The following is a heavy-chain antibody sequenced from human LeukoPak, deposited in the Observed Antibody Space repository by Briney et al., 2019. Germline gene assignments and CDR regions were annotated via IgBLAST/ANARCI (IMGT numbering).Heavy chain of an antibody. CDR2: INSDGSST. D-gene: IGHD5-12*01. J-gene: IGHJ4*02. CDR1: GFTFSSYW. CDR3: ARVPYSGYDLDY. Sequence: GGSLRLSCAASGFTFSSYWMHWVRQAPGKGLVWVSRINSDGSSTRYADSVKGRFTISRDNAKNTLYLQMNSLRAEDTAVYYCARVPYSGYDLDYWGQGTLVTVSS. V-gene: IGHV3-74*01.